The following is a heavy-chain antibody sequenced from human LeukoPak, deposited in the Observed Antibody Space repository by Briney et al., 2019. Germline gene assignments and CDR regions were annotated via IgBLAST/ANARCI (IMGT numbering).Heavy chain of an antibody. D-gene: IGHD3-10*01. V-gene: IGHV3-53*01. CDR3: ARPYYYGSGSPNDAFDI. J-gene: IGHJ3*02. CDR1: GFTVSSNY. CDR2: IYSGGST. Sequence: PGGSLRLSCAASGFTVSSNYMSWVRQAPGKGLEWVSVIYSGGSTYYADSVKGRFTISRDNSKNTLYLQMNSLRAEDTAVYYCARPYYYGSGSPNDAFDIWGQGTMVTVSS.